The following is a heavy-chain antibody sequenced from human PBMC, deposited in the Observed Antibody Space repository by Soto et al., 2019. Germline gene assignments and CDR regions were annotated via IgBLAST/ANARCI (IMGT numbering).Heavy chain of an antibody. V-gene: IGHV1-18*04. J-gene: IGHJ4*02. CDR2: INPNNDNS. D-gene: IGHD3-22*01. CDR1: GYTFTSHG. Sequence: QVELVQSGGEVKKPGASVKVSCKASGYTFTSHGISWVRQAPGQGLEWGGWINPNNDNSVSAQKFQDRVTLTTDTPTSTVYMELRSLTSDDTAFYYCARTPTYSRLGDHWGQGTLVTVAS. CDR3: ARTPTYSRLGDH.